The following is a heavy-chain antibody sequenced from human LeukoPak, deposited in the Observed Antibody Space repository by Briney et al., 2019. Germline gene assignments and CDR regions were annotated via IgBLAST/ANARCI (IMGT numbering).Heavy chain of an antibody. CDR1: GFTFSSYE. J-gene: IGHJ4*02. V-gene: IGHV3-48*03. CDR3: ARDRKYSCSGGSCYFDY. Sequence: PGGSLRLSCAASGFTFSSYEMNWVRQAPGKGLEWVSYISSSGSTIYYADSVKGRFTISRDNAKNSLYLQMNSLRAEDTAVYYCARDRKYSCSGGSCYFDYWGQGTRVTVFS. D-gene: IGHD2-15*01. CDR2: ISSSGSTI.